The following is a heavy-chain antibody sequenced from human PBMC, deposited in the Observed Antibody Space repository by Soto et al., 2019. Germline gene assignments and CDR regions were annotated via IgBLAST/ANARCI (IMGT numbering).Heavy chain of an antibody. Sequence: QVRLEQSGPEVKKTGASVKVSCKASGYTFTSYGISRVRQAPGQGLEWMGWINIYSGDANYAQSFQDRVTMTRDTSTNTVYREMRTLRSDDTAVYYCARALYYYDNSGLAYWGQGTLVTVSS. D-gene: IGHD3-22*01. CDR2: INIYSGDA. CDR1: GYTFTSYG. V-gene: IGHV1-18*01. J-gene: IGHJ4*02. CDR3: ARALYYYDNSGLAY.